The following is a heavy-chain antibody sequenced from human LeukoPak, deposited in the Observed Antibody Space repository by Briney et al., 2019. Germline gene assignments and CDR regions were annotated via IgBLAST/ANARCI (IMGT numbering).Heavy chain of an antibody. D-gene: IGHD6-25*01. J-gene: IGHJ4*02. CDR1: GFTFRSHS. CDR3: AKNSGYNWQYFFDY. CDR2: LKGDGSEA. Sequence: GGSLRLSCLASGFTFRSHSMHWVRQAPGEGLVWVSRLKGDGSEASYADSVKGRFTISRDNSKNTLYLQMNSLRAEDVAVYFCAKNSGYNWQYFFDYWGQGTLVTVSS. V-gene: IGHV3-74*01.